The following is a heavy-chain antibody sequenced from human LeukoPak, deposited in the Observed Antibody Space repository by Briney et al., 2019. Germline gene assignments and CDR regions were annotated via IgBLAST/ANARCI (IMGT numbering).Heavy chain of an antibody. V-gene: IGHV5-51*01. CDR3: ARRKSSANYYVEAFDI. Sequence: AGESLKISCEGSGYRFSTYWIGWVRQMPGKGLERMGIIYPDDSDIKYSPSFQGQVTISVDVSINTAYLHWSSLKASDTAMYYCARRKSSANYYVEAFDIWGQGTMVTVSS. CDR2: IYPDDSDI. CDR1: GYRFSTYW. D-gene: IGHD1-26*01. J-gene: IGHJ3*02.